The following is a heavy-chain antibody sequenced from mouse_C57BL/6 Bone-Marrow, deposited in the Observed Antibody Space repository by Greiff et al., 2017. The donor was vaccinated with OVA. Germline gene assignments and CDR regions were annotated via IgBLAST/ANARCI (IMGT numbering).Heavy chain of an antibody. V-gene: IGHV1-83*01. CDR1: YTFTDYYM. J-gene: IGHJ3*01. CDR3: RGTTVVATDAY. D-gene: IGHD1-1*01. Sequence: VQLQQSGPELVKPGASVKMSCKASGYTFTDYYMHWVKQKPGKGLEWIGEIYPGSGNTYYNEKFKSKATLTVDKPSSTAYMQLSSLTSEDSAVYYCARGTTVVATDAYWGQGTLVTVSA. CDR2: YPGSGNTY.